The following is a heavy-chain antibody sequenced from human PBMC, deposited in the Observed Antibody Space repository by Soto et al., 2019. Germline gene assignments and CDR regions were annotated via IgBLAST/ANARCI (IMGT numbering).Heavy chain of an antibody. CDR1: GGSISSADFS. CDR3: ASQSSGLWLY. J-gene: IGHJ4*02. CDR2: ISHSGST. V-gene: IGHV4-30-2*01. Sequence: HLQLQESGSRLVKPSQTLSLNCAVSGGSISSADFSWNWVRQPPGKGLEWIGYISHSGSTYYDTSLKSRVTISVDKSRNQFSLNLSSVTAADTAVYYCASQSSGLWLYWGQGTLVTVSS. D-gene: IGHD6-6*01.